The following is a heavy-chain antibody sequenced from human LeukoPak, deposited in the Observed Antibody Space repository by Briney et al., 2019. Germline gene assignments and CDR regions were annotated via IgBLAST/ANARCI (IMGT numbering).Heavy chain of an antibody. CDR3: AELARGPTARDY. V-gene: IGHV3-23*01. CDR2: ISGSGGST. J-gene: IGHJ4*02. D-gene: IGHD3-10*01. CDR1: GFTFSSYA. Sequence: PGGSLGLSCAASGFTFSSYAMSWVRQAPGKGLEWVSAISGSGGSTYYADSVKGRFTISRDNSKNTLYLQMNSLRAEDTAVYYCAELARGPTARDYWGQGTLVTVSS.